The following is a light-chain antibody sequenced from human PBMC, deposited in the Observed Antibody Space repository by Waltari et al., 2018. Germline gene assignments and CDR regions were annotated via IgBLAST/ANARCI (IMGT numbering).Light chain of an antibody. Sequence: SYELTQPPSVSVSPGQTASITCSGAKLGDTYACWYQQKPGQSHVLVIYQDSKRPSGIPARFSGSNSGNTATLTIRGTQSMDEADYYCHALDSSTARGFGGGTKLTV. CDR1: KLGDTY. V-gene: IGLV3-1*01. J-gene: IGLJ2*01. CDR3: HALDSSTARG. CDR2: QDS.